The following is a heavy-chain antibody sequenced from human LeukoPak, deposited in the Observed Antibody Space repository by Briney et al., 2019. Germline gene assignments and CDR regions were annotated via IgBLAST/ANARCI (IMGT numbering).Heavy chain of an antibody. CDR1: GGSISSYY. D-gene: IGHD1-26*01. Sequence: SETLSLTCTVSGGSISSYYWSWIRQPAGKGLEWIGRIYTSGSTNYNPSLKSRVTMSVDTSKNQFSLKLISVTAADTAVYYCARDRAPGSSLNSYFDYWGQGALVTVSS. CDR2: IYTSGST. J-gene: IGHJ4*02. V-gene: IGHV4-4*07. CDR3: ARDRAPGSSLNSYFDY.